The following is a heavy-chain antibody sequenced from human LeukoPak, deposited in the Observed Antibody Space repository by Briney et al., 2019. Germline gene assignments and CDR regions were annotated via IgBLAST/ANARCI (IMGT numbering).Heavy chain of an antibody. D-gene: IGHD1-26*01. CDR2: ISFHGTDS. CDR3: ARDPTSSWETAFDI. V-gene: IGHV3-30*04. CDR1: GFTFISYA. J-gene: IGHJ3*02. Sequence: PGTSLRLSCAASGFTFISYAIHWVRQAPGKGLEWVAVISFHGTDSFYADSVKGRFTISRDNAKNSLYLQMNSLRAEDTAVYYCARDPTSSWETAFDIWGQGTMVTVSS.